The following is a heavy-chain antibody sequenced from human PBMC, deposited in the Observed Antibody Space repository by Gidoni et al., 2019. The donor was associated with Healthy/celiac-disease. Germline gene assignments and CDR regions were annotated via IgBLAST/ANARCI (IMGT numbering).Heavy chain of an antibody. CDR1: GYTFTSSG. Sequence: QVQPVQPGAEVKKPGASVKVSCKASGYTFTSSGISWVRQDPGQGLEWMGWISAYNGNTNYAQKLQGRVTMTTDTSTSTAYMELRSLRSDDTAVYYCARDVFPYGSGSLNNWFDPWGQGTLVTVSS. V-gene: IGHV1-18*01. J-gene: IGHJ5*02. CDR2: ISAYNGNT. D-gene: IGHD3-10*01. CDR3: ARDVFPYGSGSLNNWFDP.